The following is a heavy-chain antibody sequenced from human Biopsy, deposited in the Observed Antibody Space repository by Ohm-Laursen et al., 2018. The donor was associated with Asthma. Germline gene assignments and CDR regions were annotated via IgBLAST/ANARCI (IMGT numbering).Heavy chain of an antibody. J-gene: IGHJ4*02. CDR3: ARDMNRDGWYFDY. V-gene: IGHV3-48*01. D-gene: IGHD5-24*01. Sequence: SLRLSCAASGFTFSSHSMNWVRQAPGKGLEWVSYISSSSSTIYYPDSVKGRFTNSRDNSKNTLYLQMNSLRGDYTAVYYCARDMNRDGWYFDYWGQGTLVTVSS. CDR1: GFTFSSHS. CDR2: ISSSSSTI.